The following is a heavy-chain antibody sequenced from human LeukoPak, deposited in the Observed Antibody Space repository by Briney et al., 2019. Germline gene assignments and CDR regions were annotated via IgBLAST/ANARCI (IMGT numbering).Heavy chain of an antibody. CDR1: GYTFTSYG. Sequence: ASVKVSCKASGYTFTSYGISWVRQAPGQRLEWMGWISAYNGNTNYAQKLQGRVTMTTDTSTSTAYMELRSLRSDDTAVYYCARGPRYDFWSGYRYWGQGTLVTVSS. D-gene: IGHD3-3*01. CDR2: ISAYNGNT. J-gene: IGHJ4*02. V-gene: IGHV1-18*01. CDR3: ARGPRYDFWSGYRY.